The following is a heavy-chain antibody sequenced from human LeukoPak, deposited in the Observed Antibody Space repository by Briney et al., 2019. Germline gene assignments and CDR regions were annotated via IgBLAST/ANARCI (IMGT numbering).Heavy chain of an antibody. V-gene: IGHV4-4*07. CDR1: SGSISSYY. CDR3: ARDLLDYDFWSGSLLGAFDI. Sequence: SETLSLTCTVSSGSISSYYWSWIRQPAGKGLECIGRIYTSGSTNYNPSLKSRVTISVDKSKNQFSLKLSSVTAADTAVYYCARDLLDYDFWSGSLLGAFDIWGQGTMVTVSS. CDR2: IYTSGST. J-gene: IGHJ3*02. D-gene: IGHD3-3*01.